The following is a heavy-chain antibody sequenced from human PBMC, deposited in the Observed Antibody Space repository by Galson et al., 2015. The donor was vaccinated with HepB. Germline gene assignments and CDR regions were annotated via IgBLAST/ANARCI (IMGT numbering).Heavy chain of an antibody. Sequence: SLRLSCAASGFTFSSYSMNWVRQAPGKGLEWVSSISSSSSYIYYADSVKGRFTISRDNAKNSLYLQMNSLRAEDTAVYYCARDPGIAVAGHDWYFDLWGRGTLVTVSS. CDR2: ISSSSSYI. CDR1: GFTFSSYS. D-gene: IGHD6-19*01. V-gene: IGHV3-21*01. CDR3: ARDPGIAVAGHDWYFDL. J-gene: IGHJ2*01.